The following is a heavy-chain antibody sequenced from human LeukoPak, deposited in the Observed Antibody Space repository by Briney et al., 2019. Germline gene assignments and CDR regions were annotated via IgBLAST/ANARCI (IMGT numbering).Heavy chain of an antibody. CDR1: GFSLTSSA. V-gene: IGHV3-23*01. CDR2: LSGGSATT. J-gene: IGHJ4*02. Sequence: GGSLRLSCASSGFSLTSSAMTWVRQAPGKGLEWVSSLSGGSATTLYADSLKGRFTMSRDNSKSTLYLQMNNLRVDDTAIYYCAKGLGSSALYSPVDFWGQGTLVTVSS. D-gene: IGHD2-2*01. CDR3: AKGLGSSALYSPVDF.